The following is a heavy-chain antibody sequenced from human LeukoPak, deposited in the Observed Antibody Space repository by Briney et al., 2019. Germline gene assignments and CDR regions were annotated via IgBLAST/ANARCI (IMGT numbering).Heavy chain of an antibody. V-gene: IGHV4-39*07. CDR3: ARMTIVGATGGFDP. J-gene: IGHJ5*02. D-gene: IGHD1-26*01. CDR2: IYYSGST. CDR1: GFTFSSYA. Sequence: GSLRLSCAASGFTFSSYAMSWVRQPPGKGLEWIGSIYYSGSTYYNPSLKSRVTISVDTSKNQFSLKLSSVTAADTAVYYCARMTIVGATGGFDPWGQGTLVTVSS.